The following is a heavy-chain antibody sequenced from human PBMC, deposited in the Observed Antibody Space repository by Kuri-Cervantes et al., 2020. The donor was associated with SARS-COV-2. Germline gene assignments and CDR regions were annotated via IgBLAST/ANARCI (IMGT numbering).Heavy chain of an antibody. CDR3: ARDTYYDILTGYSPLGFDP. D-gene: IGHD3-9*01. Sequence: GSLRLSCTVSGGSISSYYLIWIRQPAGKGLEWIGRIYTSGSTNYNPSLKSRVTMSVDTSKNQFSLKLSSVTAADTAVYYCARDTYYDILTGYSPLGFDPWGQGTLVTVSS. CDR1: GGSISSYY. V-gene: IGHV4-4*07. J-gene: IGHJ5*02. CDR2: IYTSGST.